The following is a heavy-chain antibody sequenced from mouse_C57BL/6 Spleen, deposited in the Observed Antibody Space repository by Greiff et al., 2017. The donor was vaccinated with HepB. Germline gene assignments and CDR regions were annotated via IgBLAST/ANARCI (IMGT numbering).Heavy chain of an antibody. CDR1: GFTFSDYG. CDR2: ISSGSSTI. Sequence: EVKLQESGGGLVKPGGSLKLSCAASGFTFSDYGMPWVRQAPEKGLEWVAYISSGSSTIYYADTVKGRFTISRDNAKNTLFLQMTSLRSEDTAMYYCARDYGSSYFDYWGQGTTLTVSS. D-gene: IGHD1-1*01. CDR3: ARDYGSSYFDY. V-gene: IGHV5-17*01. J-gene: IGHJ2*01.